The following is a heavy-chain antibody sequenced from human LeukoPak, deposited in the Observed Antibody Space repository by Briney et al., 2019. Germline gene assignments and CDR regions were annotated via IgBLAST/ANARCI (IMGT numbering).Heavy chain of an antibody. CDR1: GGSISSYY. Sequence: SETLSLTCTVSGGSISSYYWSWIRQPPGKGLEWIGYIYYSGSTNYNPSLKSRVTISVDTSKNQFSLKLSSVTAADTAVYYCARAPPYCSGGSCYFFDYWGQGTLVTVSS. CDR2: IYYSGST. CDR3: ARAPPYCSGGSCYFFDY. D-gene: IGHD2-15*01. J-gene: IGHJ4*02. V-gene: IGHV4-59*12.